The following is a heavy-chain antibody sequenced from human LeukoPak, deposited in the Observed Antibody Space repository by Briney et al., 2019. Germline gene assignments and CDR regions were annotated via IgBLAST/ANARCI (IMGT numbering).Heavy chain of an antibody. Sequence: GGSLRLSCAASGFTFSSYEMNWVRQAPGKGLGWVSYISSSGSTTYYADSVKGRFTISRDNAKNSLHLQMNSLRAEDTAVYYRARGLLCGSCYHTFDYWGQGTLVTVSS. J-gene: IGHJ4*02. CDR3: ARGLLCGSCYHTFDY. CDR1: GFTFSSYE. D-gene: IGHD2-15*01. V-gene: IGHV3-48*03. CDR2: ISSSGSTT.